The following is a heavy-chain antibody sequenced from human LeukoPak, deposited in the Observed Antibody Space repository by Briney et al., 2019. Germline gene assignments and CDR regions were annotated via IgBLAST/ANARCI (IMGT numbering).Heavy chain of an antibody. D-gene: IGHD6-19*01. CDR2: IKHSGST. Sequence: PSETLSLTCAVYGGSFSGYYWSWIRQPPGKGLEWIGEIKHSGSTNYNPSLKSRVTISVDTSKNQFSLKLSSVTAADTAVYYCARTSGYSSGWYLYYYMDVWGKGTTVTVSS. CDR3: ARTSGYSSGWYLYYYMDV. J-gene: IGHJ6*03. CDR1: GGSFSGYY. V-gene: IGHV4-34*01.